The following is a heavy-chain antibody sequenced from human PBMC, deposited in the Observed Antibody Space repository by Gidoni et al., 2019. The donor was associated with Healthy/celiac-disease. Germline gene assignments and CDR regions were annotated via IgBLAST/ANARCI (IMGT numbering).Heavy chain of an antibody. CDR1: GYTFTSYY. CDR2: INTRGGST. D-gene: IGHD3-16*01. CDR3: AATTLGVYFDY. J-gene: IGHJ4*02. V-gene: IGHV1-46*01. Sequence: QVQLVQSGAEVKKPGASVKVSCKAPGYTFTSYYMHWVRQAPGQGHEWMGIINTRGGSTSYAQKFQSRVTMTRDTSTSTVYMELSSLRSEDTAVYYCAATTLGVYFDYWGQGTLVTVSS.